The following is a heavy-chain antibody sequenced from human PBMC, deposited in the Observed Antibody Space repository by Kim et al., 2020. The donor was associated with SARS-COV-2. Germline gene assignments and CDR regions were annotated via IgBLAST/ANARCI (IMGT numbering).Heavy chain of an antibody. CDR1: SASFSGNY. J-gene: IGHJ4*02. CDR3: VSKRADSSGFIDS. CDR2: IHHTGTT. D-gene: IGHD3-22*01. V-gene: IGHV4-59*03. Sequence: SETLSLTCSVASASFSGNYWSWIRQPPGRGLEWIGYIHHTGTTNYNPSLKSRVAISVDSSKNQFSLNLNSMTTADTAVYYCVSKRADSSGFIDSWGQGTLVTVSS.